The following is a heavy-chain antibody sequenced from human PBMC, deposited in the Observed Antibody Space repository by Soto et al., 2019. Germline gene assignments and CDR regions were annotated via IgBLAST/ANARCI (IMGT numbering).Heavy chain of an antibody. D-gene: IGHD3-3*01. CDR3: AKVTDYDFWSGYYAAIDY. J-gene: IGHJ4*02. CDR1: GFTFSSYA. CDR2: ISGSGGST. Sequence: EVQLLESGGGLVQPGGSLRLSCAASGFTFSSYAMSWVRQAPGKGLEWVSAISGSGGSTSYADSVKGRFTISRDNSKNTLYLQMNSLRAEDTAVYYCAKVTDYDFWSGYYAAIDYWGQGTLVTVSS. V-gene: IGHV3-23*01.